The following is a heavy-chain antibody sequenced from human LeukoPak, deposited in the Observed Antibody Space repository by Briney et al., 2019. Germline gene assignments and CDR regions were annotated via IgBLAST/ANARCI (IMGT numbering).Heavy chain of an antibody. CDR3: ARSKDGSGSYLKSSWFDP. Sequence: GASVKVSCKASGYTFTSYSISWVRQAPGQGIERMGWIRAYNGNTNYAQKLPGRITMTTDTSTSTAYMELRSLRSDDTTVYYCARSKDGSGSYLKSSWFDPWGQGTLVTVSS. CDR1: GYTFTSYS. D-gene: IGHD3-10*01. V-gene: IGHV1-18*01. J-gene: IGHJ5*02. CDR2: IRAYNGNT.